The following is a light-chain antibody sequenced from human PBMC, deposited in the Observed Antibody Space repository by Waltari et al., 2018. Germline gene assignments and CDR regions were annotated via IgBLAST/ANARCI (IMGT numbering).Light chain of an antibody. J-gene: IGKJ1*01. V-gene: IGKV3-20*01. CDR3: QKYGTLPAT. CDR1: QRVSKY. CDR2: DAS. Sequence: EIVLTQSPGTLSLSPGERATLSCRASQRVSKYLAWYQQKPGLAPRSLIYDASTRATGIPDRFSGSGWGSDFSLTISRLVPEDFAVYYCQKYGTLPATFGQGTKVQMK.